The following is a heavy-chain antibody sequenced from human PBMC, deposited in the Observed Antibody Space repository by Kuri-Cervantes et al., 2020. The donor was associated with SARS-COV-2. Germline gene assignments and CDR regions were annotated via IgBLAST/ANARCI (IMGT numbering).Heavy chain of an antibody. V-gene: IGHV3-48*04. Sequence: GGSLRLSCAASGFTFSRYSMNWVRQAPGKGLEWVSYISSSGSTIYYADSVKGRFTISRDNAKNSLYLQMNSLRAEDTAVYYCARDSVVVVPAAMTLYYYYGMDVWGQGTTVTVSS. D-gene: IGHD2-2*01. CDR1: GFTFSRYS. J-gene: IGHJ6*02. CDR2: ISSSGSTI. CDR3: ARDSVVVVPAAMTLYYYYGMDV.